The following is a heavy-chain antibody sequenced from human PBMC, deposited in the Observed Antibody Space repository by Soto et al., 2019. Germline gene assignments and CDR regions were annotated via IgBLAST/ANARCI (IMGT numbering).Heavy chain of an antibody. CDR1: GISLSRNY. Sequence: EGSLRLSSAASGISLSRNYISWVRQAPGRGLEWVSSIYSDGTTYSTDSVRGRFTISRDNAKNTLYLQMNSVRVDDTALYYCARDPAELPEDYDYYGMDVWGQGTTVTVSS. D-gene: IGHD2-15*01. CDR3: ARDPAELPEDYDYYGMDV. V-gene: IGHV3-53*01. J-gene: IGHJ6*02. CDR2: IYSDGTT.